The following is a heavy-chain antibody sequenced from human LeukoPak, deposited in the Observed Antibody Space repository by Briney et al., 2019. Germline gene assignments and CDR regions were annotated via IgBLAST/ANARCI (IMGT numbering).Heavy chain of an antibody. D-gene: IGHD4-17*01. CDR3: ARADRGLRGLVGNNWFDP. CDR2: ISSSSSYI. J-gene: IGHJ5*02. V-gene: IGHV3-21*01. Sequence: GGSLRLSCAASGFTFSSYSMNWVRQAPGKGLEWVSSISSSSSYIYYADSVKGRFTISRDNAKNSLCLQMNSLRAEDTAVYYCARADRGLRGLVGNNWFDPWGQGTLVTVSS. CDR1: GFTFSSYS.